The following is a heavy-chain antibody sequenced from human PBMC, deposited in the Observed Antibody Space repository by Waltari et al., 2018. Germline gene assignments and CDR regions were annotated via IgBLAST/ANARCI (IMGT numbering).Heavy chain of an antibody. CDR1: GGSISSYY. D-gene: IGHD5-12*01. CDR2: IYYSGST. J-gene: IGHJ4*02. Sequence: QVQLQESGPGLVKPSETLSLTCTVSGGSISSYYWSWIRQPPGKGLEWIGYIYYSGSTNYNPSLKSRVTISVDTSKNQFSRKLSSVTAADTAVYYCARAGRDGYNPPFDYWGQGTLVTVSS. CDR3: ARAGRDGYNPPFDY. V-gene: IGHV4-59*01.